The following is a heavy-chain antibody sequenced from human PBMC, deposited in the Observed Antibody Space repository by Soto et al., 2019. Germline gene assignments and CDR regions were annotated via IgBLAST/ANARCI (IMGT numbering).Heavy chain of an antibody. CDR1: GFTFSSYW. CDR3: ARTKANKWFDP. D-gene: IGHD1-26*01. CDR2: IKQDGGEK. Sequence: GGSLRFSCAASGFTFSSYWMSWVRQAPGKGLEWVANIKQDGGEKYYVDSVKGRFTISRDNAKNSLYLQMNSLRAEDTAVYYCARTKANKWFDPWGQGTLVTVSS. V-gene: IGHV3-7*03. J-gene: IGHJ5*02.